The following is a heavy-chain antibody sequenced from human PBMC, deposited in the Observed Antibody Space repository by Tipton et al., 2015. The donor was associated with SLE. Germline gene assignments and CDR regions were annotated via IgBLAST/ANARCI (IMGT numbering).Heavy chain of an antibody. D-gene: IGHD2-15*01. CDR1: GYSISSGYY. CDR3: ARDPGYCSGGSCSDAFDI. CDR2: IYHSGST. J-gene: IGHJ3*02. Sequence: TLSLTCAVSGYSISSGYYWGWIRQPPGKGLEWFGSIYHSGSTYYNPSLKSRVTISVDTSKNQFSLKLSSVTAADTAVYYCARDPGYCSGGSCSDAFDIWGQGTMVTVSS. V-gene: IGHV4-38-2*02.